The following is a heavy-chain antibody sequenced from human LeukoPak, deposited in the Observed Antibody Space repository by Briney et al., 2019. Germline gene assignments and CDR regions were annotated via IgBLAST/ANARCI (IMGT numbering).Heavy chain of an antibody. J-gene: IGHJ3*02. CDR2: IYPGDSDT. Sequence: GESLKISCKGSGYSFTSYWIGWVRQMPGQGLEWMGLIYPGDSDTRYSPSFRGQVTISADKSIATAYLQWSSLKASDTATYYCARRITMIDVGPVDAFDIWGRGTMVTVSS. V-gene: IGHV5-51*01. D-gene: IGHD3-22*01. CDR1: GYSFTSYW. CDR3: ARRITMIDVGPVDAFDI.